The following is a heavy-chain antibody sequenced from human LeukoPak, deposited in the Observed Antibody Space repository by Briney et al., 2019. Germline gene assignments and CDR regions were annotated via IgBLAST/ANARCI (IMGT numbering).Heavy chain of an antibody. J-gene: IGHJ4*02. CDR3: TREGRGSDAFDY. V-gene: IGHV3-49*04. D-gene: IGHD3-16*01. CDR2: IRSKAYGGTT. Sequence: PGGSLRLSCTTSGFTFGDYAMSWVRQAPRKELEWVGFIRSKAYGGTTEYAASVKGRFTISRDDSRRIVYLQMNSLKTEDTAVYYCTREGRGSDAFDYWGQGTLVTVSS. CDR1: GFTFGDYA.